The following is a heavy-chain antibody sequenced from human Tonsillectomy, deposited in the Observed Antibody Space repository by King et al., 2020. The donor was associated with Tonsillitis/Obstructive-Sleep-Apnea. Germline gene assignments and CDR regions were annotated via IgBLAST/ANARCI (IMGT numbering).Heavy chain of an antibody. J-gene: IGHJ3*02. Sequence: QLVLSGAEVKKPGASVKVSCKASGYTFTSYYMHWVRQAPGQGLEWVGIINPSGGSTSYAQKFQGRDTMTQDTSTSTVYMELSSLRSEDTAVYYCAREPHHPEPAFDIWGQGTMVTVSS. CDR3: AREPHHPEPAFDI. V-gene: IGHV1-46*01. CDR1: GYTFTSYY. D-gene: IGHD1-14*01. CDR2: INPSGGST.